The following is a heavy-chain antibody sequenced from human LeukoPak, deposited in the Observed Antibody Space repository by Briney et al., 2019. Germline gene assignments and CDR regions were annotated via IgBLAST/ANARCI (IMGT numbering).Heavy chain of an antibody. CDR3: TVKTAAVGALD. J-gene: IGHJ4*02. CDR2: IKSKTDGGTT. V-gene: IGHV3-15*01. D-gene: IGHD1-26*01. Sequence: GGSLRLSCAASGFTFSNAWMSWVRQAPGKGLEWVGRIKSKTDGGTTDYAAPVKGRFTISRDDSKNTLYLQMNSLKTEDTAVYYCTVKTAAVGALDWGQGTLVTVSS. CDR1: GFTFSNAW.